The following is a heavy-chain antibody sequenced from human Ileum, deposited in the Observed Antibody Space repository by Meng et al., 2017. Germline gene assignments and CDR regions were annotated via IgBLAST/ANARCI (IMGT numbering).Heavy chain of an antibody. CDR1: GLSLSSYR. CDR2: ISPDGSAT. D-gene: IGHD3-3*01. V-gene: IGHV3-74*01. Sequence: EVLVGVVGWRLVQPGGSRRISRVGSGLSLSSYRIHWVRHPPGKGLVWLSLISPDGSATNYADSVKGRFTISRDNAKNTVYLQMDSLGVEDTALYYCASFQYTMEDYWGLGTLVTVSS. CDR3: ASFQYTMEDY. J-gene: IGHJ4*02.